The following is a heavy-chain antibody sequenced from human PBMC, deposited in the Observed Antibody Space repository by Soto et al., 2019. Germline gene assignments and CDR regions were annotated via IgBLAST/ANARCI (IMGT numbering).Heavy chain of an antibody. CDR3: AKDLSPLYYYSGMDV. CDR1: GFTTSSYA. J-gene: IGHJ6*02. V-gene: IGHV3-23*01. CDR2: ISGSGGST. Sequence: EVQLLESGGGLVQPGGSLRLSCAASGFTTSSYAMSWVRQAPGKGLEWVSAISGSGGSTYYADSVKGRFTISRDNSKNTLYLQMNSLRAEDTAVYYCAKDLSPLYYYSGMDVWGQGTTVTVSS.